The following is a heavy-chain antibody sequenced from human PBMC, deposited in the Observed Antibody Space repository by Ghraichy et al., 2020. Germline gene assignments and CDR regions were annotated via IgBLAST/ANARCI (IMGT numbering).Heavy chain of an antibody. J-gene: IGHJ4*02. Sequence: GGSLRLSCAASGFTFSSYAMSWVRQAPGKGLEWVSAISGSGGSIYYADSVKGRFTISRDNSKNTLYLQMNSLRAEDTAVYYCAKASVTTWVLFDYWGQESLVTVSS. CDR3: AKASVTTWVLFDY. D-gene: IGHD4-17*01. CDR2: ISGSGGSI. CDR1: GFTFSSYA. V-gene: IGHV3-23*01.